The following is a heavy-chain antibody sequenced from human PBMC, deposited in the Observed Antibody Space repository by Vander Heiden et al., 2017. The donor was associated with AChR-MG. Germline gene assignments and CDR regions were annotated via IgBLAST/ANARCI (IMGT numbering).Heavy chain of an antibody. D-gene: IGHD1-26*01. J-gene: IGHJ5*02. CDR2: IHKNGST. V-gene: IGHV4-59*01. CDR1: GGSMRSYY. CDR3: AGQWDLFFWFDP. Sequence: QEQLQESGPGLVKPSETLSLTCTVSGGSMRSYYWSWIRQPPGKGLEWIGNIHKNGSTSYNPSLKGRATISVDTSKKQVSLNLRSVNAADTGVYYCAGQWDLFFWFDPWGQGTLVTVSS.